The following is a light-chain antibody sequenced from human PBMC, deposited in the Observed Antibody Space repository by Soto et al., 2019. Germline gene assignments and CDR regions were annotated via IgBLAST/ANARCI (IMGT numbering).Light chain of an antibody. J-gene: IGKJ1*01. CDR2: DAS. CDR1: QSSSSY. CDR3: QQLTDWPPQWT. V-gene: IGKV3-11*01. Sequence: EFVLTQSPDALSLPPGERATLSCRASQSSSSYLAWYHPTPGQAPRLLIYDASSRATGIPARFSGSGSGTDFTLTISSLEPEDFAVYYCQQLTDWPPQWTFGQGTKVDI.